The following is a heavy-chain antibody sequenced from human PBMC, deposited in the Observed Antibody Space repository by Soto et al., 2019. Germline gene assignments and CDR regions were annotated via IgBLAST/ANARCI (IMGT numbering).Heavy chain of an antibody. CDR1: GFNFSDSA. J-gene: IGHJ4*02. Sequence: EVQLVESGGGLVQPGGSLKVSCAGLGFNFSDSALHWVRQPSGKGLEWIGRIRGRAKKFATSYATSVRGRFSLSRDVSRNTAYLQMNSLRDDDTGVYFCTARGGDSLQDIWGQGTLVTVSS. CDR3: TARGGDSLQDI. CDR2: IRGRAKKFAT. D-gene: IGHD4-17*01. V-gene: IGHV3-73*01.